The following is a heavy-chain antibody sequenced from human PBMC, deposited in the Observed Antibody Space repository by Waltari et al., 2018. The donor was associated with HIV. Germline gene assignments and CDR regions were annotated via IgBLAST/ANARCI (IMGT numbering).Heavy chain of an antibody. Sequence: QVQLVQSGAEVQKPGASVKVSCKASGYTFTGYYMHWVRQAPGQGLEWMGRINPTSGGTNYAQKFQGRVTMTRDTSISTAYMELSRLRSDDTAVYYCARGESVAVALFDYWGQGTLVTVSS. CDR1: GYTFTGYY. J-gene: IGHJ4*02. CDR3: ARGESVAVALFDY. CDR2: INPTSGGT. D-gene: IGHD6-19*01. V-gene: IGHV1-2*06.